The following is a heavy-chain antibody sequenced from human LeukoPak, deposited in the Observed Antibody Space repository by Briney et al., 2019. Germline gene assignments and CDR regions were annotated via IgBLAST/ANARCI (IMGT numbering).Heavy chain of an antibody. D-gene: IGHD6-13*01. CDR3: AKDRAASGTGSYYYMDV. V-gene: IGHV3-23*01. J-gene: IGHJ6*03. CDR2: ISGSGGST. CDR1: GLTFSTYA. Sequence: GGSLRLSCAASGLTFSTYAMSWVRQAPRKGLEWVSDISGSGGSTYYADSVKGRFTISRDNSKNTLYLQMSGLRAEDTAVYYCAKDRAASGTGSYYYMDVWGKGTTVTVSS.